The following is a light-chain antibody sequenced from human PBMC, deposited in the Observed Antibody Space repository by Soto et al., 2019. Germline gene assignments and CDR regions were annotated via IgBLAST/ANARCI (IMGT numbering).Light chain of an antibody. CDR1: QSISSW. J-gene: IGKJ4*01. CDR3: QQLSRYPLT. V-gene: IGKV1-5*03. CDR2: KAS. Sequence: VQMSLSPSTLSASVGERVTITSLASQSISSWLVWYQQTLGRAPKRLIYKASSLVRGVPSRFSGSGSGTEFTLTISSLQPDDFATYYCQQLSRYPLTFGGGSKVAIK.